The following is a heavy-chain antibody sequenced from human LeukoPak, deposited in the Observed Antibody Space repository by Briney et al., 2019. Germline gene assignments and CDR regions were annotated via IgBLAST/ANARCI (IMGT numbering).Heavy chain of an antibody. J-gene: IGHJ4*02. D-gene: IGHD1-26*01. CDR2: INPNSGGT. V-gene: IGHV1-2*02. Sequence: ASVKVSCKASGGTFSSYAISWVRQAPGQGLEWMGWINPNSGGTNYAQKFQGRVTMTRDTSISTAYMELSRLRSDDTAVYYCARDKGGGSYYDYWGQGTLVTVSS. CDR1: GGTFSSYA. CDR3: ARDKGGGSYYDY.